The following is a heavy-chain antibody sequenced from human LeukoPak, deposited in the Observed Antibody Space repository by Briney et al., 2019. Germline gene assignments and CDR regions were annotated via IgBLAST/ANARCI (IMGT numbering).Heavy chain of an antibody. J-gene: IGHJ4*02. CDR2: IYYSGST. V-gene: IGHV4-39*07. CDR1: GGSISSSSYY. CDR3: ARESSGED. Sequence: PSETLSLTCTVSGGSISSSSYYWGWIRQPPGKGLEWIGSIYYSGSTYYSPSLKSRVTISVDTSKNQFSLKLSSVTAADTAVYYCARESSGEDWGQGTLVTVSS. D-gene: IGHD4-17*01.